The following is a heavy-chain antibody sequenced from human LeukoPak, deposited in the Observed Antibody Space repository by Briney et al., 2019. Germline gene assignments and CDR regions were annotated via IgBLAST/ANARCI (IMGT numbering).Heavy chain of an antibody. J-gene: IGHJ3*02. CDR1: GFTFSSYS. V-gene: IGHV3-21*01. CDR3: ARDIRITIFGVVIALDAFDI. D-gene: IGHD3-3*01. Sequence: GGSLSLSCAPSGFTFSSYSINWVRQAPGKGLEWVSSISSSSGYIYYADSVKGRFTISRDNAKNSLYLQMNSLRAEDTAVYYCARDIRITIFGVVIALDAFDIWGQGTMVTVSS. CDR2: ISSSSGYI.